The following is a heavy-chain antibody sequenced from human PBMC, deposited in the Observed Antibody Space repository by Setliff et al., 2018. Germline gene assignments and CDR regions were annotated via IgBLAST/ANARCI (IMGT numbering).Heavy chain of an antibody. Sequence: SETLSLTCTVSGGSSSSHYWSWIRQPPGKGLEWIGHIYTSWSTIYNPSLKSRLTISLDTSKNQFSLTLSSVTAADTAVYYCARMSGFLYMDVWGKGTPVTVSS. D-gene: IGHD3-3*01. J-gene: IGHJ6*03. CDR2: IYTSWST. CDR3: ARMSGFLYMDV. CDR1: GGSSSSHY. V-gene: IGHV4-4*08.